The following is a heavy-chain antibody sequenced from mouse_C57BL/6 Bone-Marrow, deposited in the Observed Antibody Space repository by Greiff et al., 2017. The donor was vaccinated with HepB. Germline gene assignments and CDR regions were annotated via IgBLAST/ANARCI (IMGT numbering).Heavy chain of an antibody. J-gene: IGHJ3*01. CDR3: ARCGNYHFAY. V-gene: IGHV1-26*01. CDR1: GYTFTDYY. Sequence: VQLQQSGPELVKPGASVKISCKASGYTFTDYYMNWVKQSHGKSLEWIGDINPNNGGTSYNQKFKGKATLTVDKSSSTAYMELRSLTSEDSAVYYCARCGNYHFAYWGQGTLVTVSA. CDR2: INPNNGGT. D-gene: IGHD2-1*01.